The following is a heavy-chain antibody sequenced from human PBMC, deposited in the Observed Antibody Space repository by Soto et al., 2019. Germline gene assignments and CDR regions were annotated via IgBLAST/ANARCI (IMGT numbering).Heavy chain of an antibody. D-gene: IGHD4-17*01. CDR1: GGSVSNKTYY. J-gene: IGHJ4*02. Sequence: PSETLSLTCSVSGGSVSNKTYYWSWIRQPPGKRLGWIGYVYYSGTTNYNPSLKSRVTISVDLSKNQFSLRLSSVTTADTALYYCARTTAVPNTLRSRYFFDYWGQGTLVTSPQ. CDR3: ARTTAVPNTLRSRYFFDY. CDR2: VYYSGTT. V-gene: IGHV4-61*01.